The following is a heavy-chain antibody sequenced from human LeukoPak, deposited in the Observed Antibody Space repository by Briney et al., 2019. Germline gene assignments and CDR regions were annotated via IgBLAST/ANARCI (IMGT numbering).Heavy chain of an antibody. CDR3: ARRGGDYLYYYYGMDV. D-gene: IGHD4-17*01. Sequence: PSQTLSLTCTVSGGSISSGGYYWSWIRQHPGKGLEWIGYIYYSGSTYYNPSLKSRVTISVDTSKNQFSLKLSSVTAADTAVYYCARRGGDYLYYYYGMDVWGQGTTVTVSS. J-gene: IGHJ6*02. CDR1: GGSISSGGYY. V-gene: IGHV4-31*03. CDR2: IYYSGST.